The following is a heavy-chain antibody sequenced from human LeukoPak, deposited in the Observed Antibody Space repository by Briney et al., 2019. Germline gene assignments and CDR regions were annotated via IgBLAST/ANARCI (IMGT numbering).Heavy chain of an antibody. CDR3: AKRGFRAPSGDDVLESLHL. CDR1: GFTFSSYA. Sequence: RAGGSLRLSCAASGFTFSSYAMHWVRQAPGKGLEWVAFLEYDGTSNYLDSVKGRFTISRDNSESTLYLQMNSLQVEDTAIYYCAKRGFRAPSGDDVLESLHLWGQGTLVTVSS. D-gene: IGHD2-21*01. J-gene: IGHJ1*01. CDR2: LEYDGTS. V-gene: IGHV3-30*02.